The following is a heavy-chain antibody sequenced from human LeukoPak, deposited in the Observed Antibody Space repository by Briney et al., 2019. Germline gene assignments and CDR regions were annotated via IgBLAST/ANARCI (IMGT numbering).Heavy chain of an antibody. Sequence: GESLKISCEGSGYSFTSYGISWVRQAPGQGLEWMGWISAYNGNTNYAQKLQGRVTMTTDTSTSTAYMELRSLRSDDTAVYYCARDSSGWYRGGLLDYWGQGTLVTVSS. D-gene: IGHD6-19*01. V-gene: IGHV1-18*01. CDR1: GYSFTSYG. CDR3: ARDSSGWYRGGLLDY. CDR2: ISAYNGNT. J-gene: IGHJ4*02.